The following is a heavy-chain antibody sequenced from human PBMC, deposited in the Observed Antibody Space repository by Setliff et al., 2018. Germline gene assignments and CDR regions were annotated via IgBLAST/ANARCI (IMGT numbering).Heavy chain of an antibody. V-gene: IGHV4-61*02. J-gene: IGHJ4*02. D-gene: IGHD1-26*01. CDR1: GGSITSGSYY. CDR3: ARDNTIVGATDY. Sequence: PSETLSLTCAVSGGSITSGSYYWSWIRQPAGEGLEWIGRLHTSGTTVYNPSLKGRVTISAGTSTNHFSLKLTSVTAADTAVYYCARDNTIVGATDYWGQGAPVTVSS. CDR2: LHTSGTT.